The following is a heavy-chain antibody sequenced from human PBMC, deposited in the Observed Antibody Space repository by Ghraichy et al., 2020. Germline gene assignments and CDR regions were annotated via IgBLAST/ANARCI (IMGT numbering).Heavy chain of an antibody. Sequence: SQTLSLTCAISGDSVSSNSGAWNWIRQSPSRGLEWLGRTYYRSKWYNDYALSVKSRITINPDTSKNQFSLQLNSVTLEDTAVYYCARDSAVGECRNPCFDFWGQGTLVTVSS. J-gene: IGHJ4*02. CDR2: TYYRSKWYN. D-gene: IGHD3-3*01. V-gene: IGHV6-1*01. CDR3: ARDSAVGECRNPCFDF. CDR1: GDSVSSNSGA.